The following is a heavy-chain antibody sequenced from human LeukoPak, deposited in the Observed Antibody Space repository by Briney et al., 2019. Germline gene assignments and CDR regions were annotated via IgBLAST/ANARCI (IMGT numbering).Heavy chain of an antibody. J-gene: IGHJ6*02. V-gene: IGHV3-48*02. CDR1: GFTFSSYS. D-gene: IGHD6-13*01. Sequence: PGGSLRLSCAASGFTFSSYSMNWVRQAPGKGLEWVSYISSSSSTIYYADSVKGRFTISRDNAKNSLYLQMNSLRDEDTAVYYCARVGSSSRYYYYGMDVWGQGTTVTVSS. CDR2: ISSSSSTI. CDR3: ARVGSSSRYYYYGMDV.